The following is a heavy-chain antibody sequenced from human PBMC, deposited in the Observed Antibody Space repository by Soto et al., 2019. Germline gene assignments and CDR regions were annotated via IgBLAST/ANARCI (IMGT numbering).Heavy chain of an antibody. V-gene: IGHV3-9*01. CDR2: ISWNSGNR. Sequence: EVQLVESGGGLVQPGRSLRLSCTAAGFTFDNYAMHWVRQAPGKGLEWVSGISWNSGNRGYEDSGKGRFTISIDNAKNSSYLQMNSLRAEDTASYYCAKDGVEVGPVALTDYYYYHIDVWGKGTTVTVSS. CDR3: AKDGVEVGPVALTDYYYYHIDV. D-gene: IGHD2-2*01. J-gene: IGHJ6*03. CDR1: GFTFDNYA.